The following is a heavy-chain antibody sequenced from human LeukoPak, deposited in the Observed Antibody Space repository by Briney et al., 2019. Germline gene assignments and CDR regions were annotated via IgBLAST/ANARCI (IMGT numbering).Heavy chain of an antibody. Sequence: SQTLSLTCTVSGGSISSGSYYWSWIRQPPGKGLEWIGYIYYSGSTNYNPSLKSRVTISVDTSKNQFSLKLSSVTAADTAVYYCARRVSSGWYQYYFDYWGQGTLVTVSS. D-gene: IGHD6-19*01. CDR3: ARRVSSGWYQYYFDY. J-gene: IGHJ4*02. V-gene: IGHV4-61*01. CDR2: IYYSGST. CDR1: GGSISSGSYY.